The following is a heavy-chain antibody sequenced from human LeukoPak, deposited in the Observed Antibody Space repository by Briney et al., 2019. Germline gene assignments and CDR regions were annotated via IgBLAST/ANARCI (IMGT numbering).Heavy chain of an antibody. CDR3: ARAVAGPFYYYYYMDV. CDR1: GGCISSSSYY. J-gene: IGHJ6*03. V-gene: IGHV4-61*05. CDR2: IYYSGST. Sequence: PSETLSLTCTVSGGCISSSSYYWGWIRQSPGKGLEWIGYIYYSGSTNYNPSLKSRVTISVDTSKNQFSLKLSSVTAADTAVYYCARAVAGPFYYYYYMDVWGKGTTVTVSS. D-gene: IGHD6-19*01.